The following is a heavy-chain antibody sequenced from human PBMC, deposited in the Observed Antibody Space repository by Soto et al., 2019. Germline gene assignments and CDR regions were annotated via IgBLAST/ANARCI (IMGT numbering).Heavy chain of an antibody. CDR3: AREETAWPLAYGLDV. D-gene: IGHD2-21*02. CDR2: IYGGLTT. CDR1: GFTVSSTY. J-gene: IGHJ6*02. V-gene: IGHV3-53*01. Sequence: GGSLRLSCAASGFTVSSTYMTWVRQAPGKGLEWVSVIYGGLTTSYADSVKGRFTISRDNAQNSVSLQMDSLRAEDTAVYYCAREETAWPLAYGLDVWGQGTTVTAP.